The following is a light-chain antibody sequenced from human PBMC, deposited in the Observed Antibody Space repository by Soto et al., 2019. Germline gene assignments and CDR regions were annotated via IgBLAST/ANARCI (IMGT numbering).Light chain of an antibody. J-gene: IGLJ1*01. CDR1: SSNIGAGYD. Sequence: QSVLTQPPSVSGAPGQRVTISCTGSSSNIGAGYDVHWYQQLPGTAPKLLIYGNNQRPSGVPDRFSGSKSGTSASLAISGLQSEDEADYYCAAWDDSLSGYVFGTGTKLTVL. V-gene: IGLV1-40*01. CDR3: AAWDDSLSGYV. CDR2: GNN.